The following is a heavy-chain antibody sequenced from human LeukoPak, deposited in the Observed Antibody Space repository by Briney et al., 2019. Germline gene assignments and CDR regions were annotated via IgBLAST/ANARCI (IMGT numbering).Heavy chain of an antibody. D-gene: IGHD1-26*01. CDR1: GGSISSYY. Sequence: SETLSLTCTVSGGSISSYYWSWIRQPPGKGLEWIGYISYSGSTDYNPSLKSRVTISLDTSRNQFSLRLSSVTAADTAVYYCARETRLHSGSYSNDAFDIWGQGTMVTVSS. V-gene: IGHV4-59*01. CDR2: ISYSGST. J-gene: IGHJ3*02. CDR3: ARETRLHSGSYSNDAFDI.